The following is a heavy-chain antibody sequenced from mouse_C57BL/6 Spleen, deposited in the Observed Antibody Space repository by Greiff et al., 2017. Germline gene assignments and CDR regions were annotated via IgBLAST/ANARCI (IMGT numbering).Heavy chain of an antibody. D-gene: IGHD2-10*01. CDR3: ARKTLLSWFAY. Sequence: EVQLQESGGGLVKPGGSLKLSCAASGFTFSDYGMHWVRQAPEKGLEWVAYISSGSSTIYYADTVKGRFTIARDNAKNTLFLQMTSLRSEDTAMDYCARKTLLSWFAYWGQGTLVTVSA. J-gene: IGHJ3*01. V-gene: IGHV5-17*01. CDR2: ISSGSSTI. CDR1: GFTFSDYG.